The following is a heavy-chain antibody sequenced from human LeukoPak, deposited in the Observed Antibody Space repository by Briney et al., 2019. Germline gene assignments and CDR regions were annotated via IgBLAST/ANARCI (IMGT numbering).Heavy chain of an antibody. J-gene: IGHJ5*02. CDR3: ARRRDRSGWESLGWFDP. D-gene: IGHD1-26*01. Sequence: ASVKVSCKTSGYSFSNYDINWVRQATGQGLEWMGWMNPKSGNTGYAQKFQGRVTMTRNTSITTAYMELRSLRSDDTAVYYCARRRDRSGWESLGWFDPWGQGTLVTVSS. V-gene: IGHV1-8*01. CDR1: GYSFSNYD. CDR2: MNPKSGNT.